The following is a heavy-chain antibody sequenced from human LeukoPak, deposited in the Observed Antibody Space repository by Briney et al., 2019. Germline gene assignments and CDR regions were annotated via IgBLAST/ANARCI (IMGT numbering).Heavy chain of an antibody. Sequence: GGSLRLSCAASGFTVSSSYMSWVRQAPGKGLEWVSVIYSAGTTYYADSEKGRFTVSRDNLKNTLYLQMNSLRAEDTAVYYCARDGYGYNYMDVWGKGTTVTVSS. CDR3: ARDGYGYNYMDV. D-gene: IGHD1-1*01. CDR2: IYSAGTT. CDR1: GFTVSSSY. V-gene: IGHV3-53*01. J-gene: IGHJ6*03.